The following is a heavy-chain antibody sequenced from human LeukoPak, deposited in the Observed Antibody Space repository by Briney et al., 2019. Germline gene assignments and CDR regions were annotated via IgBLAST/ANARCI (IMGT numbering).Heavy chain of an antibody. CDR1: GGSSSGYY. CDR3: ARGDSSSWYSYYYGMDV. CDR2: IYYSGST. D-gene: IGHD6-13*01. V-gene: IGHV4-31*11. Sequence: PSETLSLTCEVYGGSSSGYYWSWIRQHPGKGLEWIGYIYYSGSTYYNPSLKSRVTISVDTSKNQFSLKLSSVTAADTAVYYCARGDSSSWYSYYYGMDVWGQGTTVTVSS. J-gene: IGHJ6*02.